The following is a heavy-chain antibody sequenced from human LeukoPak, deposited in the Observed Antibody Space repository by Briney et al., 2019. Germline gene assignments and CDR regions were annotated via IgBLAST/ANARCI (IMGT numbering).Heavy chain of an antibody. CDR3: ARDGMVRGAKNDY. Sequence: GGSLRLSCAASGFTFSSYEVNWVRQAPGKGLEWVSYISSSGSTIYYADSVKGRFTISRDNAKNSLCLQMNSLRAEDTAVYYYARDGMVRGAKNDYWGQGTPVTVSS. J-gene: IGHJ4*02. CDR2: ISSSGSTI. V-gene: IGHV3-48*03. CDR1: GFTFSSYE. D-gene: IGHD3-10*01.